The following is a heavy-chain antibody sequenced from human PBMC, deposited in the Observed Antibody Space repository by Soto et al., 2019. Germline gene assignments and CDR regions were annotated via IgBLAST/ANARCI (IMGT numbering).Heavy chain of an antibody. V-gene: IGHV4-34*01. CDR3: TRVWTEIPPHYYGLED. CDR1: GGSFSGYY. J-gene: IGHJ6*02. CDR2: INHSGST. Sequence: PSETLSLTCAVYGGSFSGYYWSWNRQPPGKGLEWIGEINHSGSTNYNPSLKSRVTISVDTSKNQFSLKLSSVTAADTAVYYCTRVWTEIPPHYYGLEDWGQGTAVTVSS. D-gene: IGHD1-1*01.